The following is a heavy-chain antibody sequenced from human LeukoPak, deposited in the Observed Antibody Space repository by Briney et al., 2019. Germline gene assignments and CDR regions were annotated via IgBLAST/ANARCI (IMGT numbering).Heavy chain of an antibody. CDR3: AKLLYPAAGTGRVDFPFDY. Sequence: PGGSLRLSCAASGFTFSDYYMSWIRQDPGKGLEWVSSISSSSSYIYYADSVKGRFTISRDNSKNTLYLQMNSLRAEDTASYYCAKLLYPAAGTGRVDFPFDYWGQGTLVTVSS. CDR1: GFTFSDYY. V-gene: IGHV3-11*03. CDR2: ISSSSSYI. J-gene: IGHJ4*02. D-gene: IGHD6-13*01.